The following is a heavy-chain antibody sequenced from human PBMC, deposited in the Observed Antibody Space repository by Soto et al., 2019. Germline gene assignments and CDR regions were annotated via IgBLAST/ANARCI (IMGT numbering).Heavy chain of an antibody. D-gene: IGHD6-19*01. CDR1: GFTFSSYS. J-gene: IGHJ3*02. CDR3: ARGGEQWPRLDAFDI. V-gene: IGHV3-21*01. CDR2: ISSSSSYI. Sequence: GGSLRLSCAASGFTFSSYSMNWVRQAPGKGLEWVSSISSSSSYIYYADSVKGRFTISRDNAKNSLYLQMNSLRAEDTAVYYCARGGEQWPRLDAFDIWGQGTMVTVSS.